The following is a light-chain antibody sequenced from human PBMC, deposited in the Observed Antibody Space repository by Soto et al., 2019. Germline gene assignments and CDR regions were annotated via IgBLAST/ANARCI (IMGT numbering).Light chain of an antibody. J-gene: IGLJ3*02. CDR1: SSDVGAYNY. CDR3: SSHTSSSTWL. Sequence: QSALTQPASVSGSLGQSSTISCSGTSSDVGAYNYVSWYQQHPGKAPKLMIYEVSNRPSGVSNRFSGSKSANTASLTISGLLSGDEADYYCSSHTSSSTWLFGGGTKLTV. CDR2: EVS. V-gene: IGLV2-14*03.